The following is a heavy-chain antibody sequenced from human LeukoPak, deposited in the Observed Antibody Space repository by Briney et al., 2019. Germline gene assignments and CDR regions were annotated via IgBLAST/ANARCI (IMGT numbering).Heavy chain of an antibody. V-gene: IGHV4-59*01. J-gene: IGHJ5*02. Sequence: SETLSLTCTVSGGSISSYYWSWLRQPPGKGLEWIGYIYYSGSTNYNPSLKSRVTISVDTSKNQFSLKLSSVTAADTAVYYCARDRGGERSSWYRRFLPDVQENINWFDPWGQGTLVTVSS. D-gene: IGHD6-13*01. CDR1: GGSISSYY. CDR2: IYYSGST. CDR3: ARDRGGERSSWYRRFLPDVQENINWFDP.